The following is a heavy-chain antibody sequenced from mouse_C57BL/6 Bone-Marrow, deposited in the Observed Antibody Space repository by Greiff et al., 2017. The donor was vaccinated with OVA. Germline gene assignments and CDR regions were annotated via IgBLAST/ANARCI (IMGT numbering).Heavy chain of an antibody. Sequence: QVQLQQPGAELVKPGASVKLSCKASGYTFTSYWMHWVKQRPGQGLEWIGMIHPNSGSTNYNEKFKSKATLTVDKSSSTAYMQLSSLTSEDSAVYYCARDYDGYWYFEVWGTGTTVTVSS. CDR3: ARDYDGYWYFEV. J-gene: IGHJ1*03. CDR1: GYTFTSYW. CDR2: IHPNSGST. D-gene: IGHD2-4*01. V-gene: IGHV1-64*01.